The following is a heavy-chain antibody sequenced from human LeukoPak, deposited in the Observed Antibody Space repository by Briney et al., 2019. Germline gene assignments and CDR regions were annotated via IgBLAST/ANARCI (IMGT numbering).Heavy chain of an antibody. CDR2: ISYDGSNK. CDR3: AKSGVGPDY. V-gene: IGHV3-30*18. D-gene: IGHD1-26*01. J-gene: IGHJ4*02. Sequence: PGRSLRLSCAASGFTFSSYGMHWVRQAPGKGLEWVAVISYDGSNKYYADSVKGRFTISRDNSKNTLYLQMNSLRAEDTAVYYCAKSGVGPDYWGQGTLVTVSS. CDR1: GFTFSSYG.